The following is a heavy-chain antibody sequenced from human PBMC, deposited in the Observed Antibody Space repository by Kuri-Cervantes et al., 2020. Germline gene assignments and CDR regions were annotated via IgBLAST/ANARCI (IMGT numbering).Heavy chain of an antibody. CDR2: IKQDGSEK. J-gene: IGHJ4*02. V-gene: IGHV3-7*01. D-gene: IGHD4-17*01. CDR3: ARDPPTVNDY. CDR1: GFTFSTYW. Sequence: GGSLRLSCAASGFTFSTYWMTWVRQAPGKGLEWVAHIKQDGSEKYYVDSVKGRFTISRDNAKNSLYLQMNSLRAEDTAVYYCARDPPTVNDYWGQGTLVTVSS.